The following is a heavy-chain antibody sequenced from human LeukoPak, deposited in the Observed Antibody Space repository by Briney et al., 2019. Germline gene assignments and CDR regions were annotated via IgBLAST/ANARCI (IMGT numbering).Heavy chain of an antibody. CDR1: GFSLSTSGVG. J-gene: IGHJ4*02. V-gene: IGHV2-5*02. D-gene: IGHD1-26*01. CDR2: IYWDDDK. Sequence: KESGPTLVKPTQTLTLTCTFSGFSLSTSGVGVGLIRQPPGKALEWLALIYWDDDKRYSPSLKSRLTITKDTSKNQVVLTMTNMDPVDTGTYYCTHRRGVGPTAYYFDYWGQGTLVTVSS. CDR3: THRRGVGPTAYYFDY.